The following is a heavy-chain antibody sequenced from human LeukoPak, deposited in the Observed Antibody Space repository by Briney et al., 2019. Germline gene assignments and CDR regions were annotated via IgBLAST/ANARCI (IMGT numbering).Heavy chain of an antibody. CDR1: GFTFGSYE. J-gene: IGHJ4*02. D-gene: IGHD6-19*01. Sequence: GGSLRLSCAASGFTFGSYEMNRVRQAPGKGLEWVAYIGDSGGDIHYADSVKGRFTISRYNADNSLYLQMDSLRAEDTAVYYCARDGSVAVPGTLYFDSWGQGTLVTVSS. V-gene: IGHV3-48*03. CDR3: ARDGSVAVPGTLYFDS. CDR2: IGDSGGDI.